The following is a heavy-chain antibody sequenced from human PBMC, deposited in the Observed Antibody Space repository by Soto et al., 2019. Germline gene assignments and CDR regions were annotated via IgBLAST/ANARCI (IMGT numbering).Heavy chain of an antibody. CDR3: ASYNKVRGVYNCFDH. CDR1: GGTFSSYT. V-gene: IGHV1-69*02. CDR2: IIPILGIA. Sequence: SGKVSCKASGGTFSSYTISWGRQAPGQGLEWMGRIIPILGIANYAPKFQGRVTITADKSTSTGYMELSSLRSEDTAMYYCASYNKVRGVYNCFDHWGQGTLVTVSS. D-gene: IGHD3-10*01. J-gene: IGHJ5*02.